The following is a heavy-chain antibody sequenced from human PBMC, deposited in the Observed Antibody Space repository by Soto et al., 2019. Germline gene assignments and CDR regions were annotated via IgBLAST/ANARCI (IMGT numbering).Heavy chain of an antibody. CDR1: GYTFTSYG. V-gene: IGHV1-18*04. Sequence: ASVKVSCKASGYTFTSYGISWVRQAPGQGLEWMGWISAYNGNTNYAQKLQGRVTMTTDASTSTAYMELRSLRSDDTAVYYCARVEAAAGTWWFDPWGQGTLVTVSS. J-gene: IGHJ5*02. D-gene: IGHD6-13*01. CDR2: ISAYNGNT. CDR3: ARVEAAAGTWWFDP.